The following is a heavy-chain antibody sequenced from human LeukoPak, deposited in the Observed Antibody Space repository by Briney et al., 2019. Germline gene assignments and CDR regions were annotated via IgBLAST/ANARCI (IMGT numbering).Heavy chain of an antibody. Sequence: SETLSLTCTVSGGSISSYYWSWIRQPPGKGLEWIGYIYYSGSTNYNPSLKSRVTISIDTSKNQFSLKLSSVTAADTAVYYCARGPWGIVTADTNFDYWGQGTLATVSS. J-gene: IGHJ4*02. CDR3: ARGPWGIVTADTNFDY. D-gene: IGHD6-13*01. CDR1: GGSISSYY. V-gene: IGHV4-59*01. CDR2: IYYSGST.